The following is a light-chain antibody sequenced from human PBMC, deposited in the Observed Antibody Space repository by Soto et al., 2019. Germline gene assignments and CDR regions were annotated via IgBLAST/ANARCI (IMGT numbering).Light chain of an antibody. J-gene: IGKJ1*01. CDR3: QKYNTAPQT. CDR2: AAS. Sequence: DIQMTQSPSSLSANIGDRVTISCRASQGIIDYVAWFQQKPGKAPKLLIYAASTLHSGVPSRFSGSGAGTDFTLTINSLQPEDDATYYCQKYNTAPQTFGQGTKVEI. V-gene: IGKV1-27*01. CDR1: QGIIDY.